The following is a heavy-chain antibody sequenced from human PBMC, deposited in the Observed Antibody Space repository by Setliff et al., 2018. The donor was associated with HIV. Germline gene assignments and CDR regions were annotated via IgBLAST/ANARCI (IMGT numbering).Heavy chain of an antibody. J-gene: IGHJ6*03. CDR2: INTNPWDP. V-gene: IGHV7-4-1*02. CDR1: GYTFTRYS. CDR3: ARDSSEYYDIWTGEYHYMDV. D-gene: IGHD3-9*01. Sequence: ASVKVSCKAFGYTFTRYSLNWVRQAPGQGLEWLGWINTNPWDPTYAQAFTGRLVFSLDTALSTAYLEISDLKAEDSAVSYCARDSSEYYDIWTGEYHYMDVWGTGTTVTVSS.